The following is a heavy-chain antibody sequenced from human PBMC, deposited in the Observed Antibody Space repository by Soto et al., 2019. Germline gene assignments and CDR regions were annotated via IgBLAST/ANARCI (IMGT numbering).Heavy chain of an antibody. CDR2: ISNDGSNK. V-gene: IGHV3-30-3*01. Sequence: GGSLRLSCAASGFTFSSYTMHWVRQAPGKGLEWVAVISNDGSNKYYADSVKGRFTISRDNSRNTLYLQMNSLRAEDTAVYYCARQGREYDILTGYYSAPGYFDYWGQGTLVTVSS. CDR3: ARQGREYDILTGYYSAPGYFDY. D-gene: IGHD3-9*01. J-gene: IGHJ4*02. CDR1: GFTFSSYT.